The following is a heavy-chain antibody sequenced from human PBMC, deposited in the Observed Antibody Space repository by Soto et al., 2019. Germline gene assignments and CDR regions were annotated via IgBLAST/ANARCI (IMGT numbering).Heavy chain of an antibody. J-gene: IGHJ6*02. V-gene: IGHV3-73*01. Sequence: GGSLRLSCAASGFTFSGSSMHWVRQASGKGLEWVCRIRGKADTYATAYAATVRGRFTISRDDSKNTAYLQMNSLTTEDTAVYFCTKSIGAYAMDVWGQGTTVTVSS. CDR1: GFTFSGSS. CDR3: TKSIGAYAMDV. D-gene: IGHD6-6*01. CDR2: IRGKADTYAT.